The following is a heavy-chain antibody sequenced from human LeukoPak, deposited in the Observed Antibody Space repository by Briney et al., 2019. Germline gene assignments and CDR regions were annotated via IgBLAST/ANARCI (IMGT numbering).Heavy chain of an antibody. CDR1: GFTFSSYA. Sequence: GGSLRLSCAASGFTFSSYAMHWVRQAPGKGLEWVAVISYDGSNKYYAGSVKGRFTISRDNSKNTLYLQMNSLRAEDTAVYYCAREGDSSGSDHWGQGTLVTVSS. CDR3: AREGDSSGSDH. J-gene: IGHJ4*02. D-gene: IGHD3-22*01. V-gene: IGHV3-30-3*01. CDR2: ISYDGSNK.